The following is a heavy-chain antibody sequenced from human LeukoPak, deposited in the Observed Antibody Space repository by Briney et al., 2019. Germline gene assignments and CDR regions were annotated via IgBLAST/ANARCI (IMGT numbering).Heavy chain of an antibody. CDR1: EFSVGSNY. CDR3: AKSWSGSYAAPRIDY. Sequence: PGGSLRLSCAASEFSVGSNYMTWVRQAPGKGLEWVSLIYSGGSTYYADSVKGRFTISRDNSKNTLYLQMNSLRAEDTAAYYCAKSWSGSYAAPRIDYWGQGTLVTVSS. J-gene: IGHJ4*02. CDR2: IYSGGST. D-gene: IGHD2-8*01. V-gene: IGHV3-66*01.